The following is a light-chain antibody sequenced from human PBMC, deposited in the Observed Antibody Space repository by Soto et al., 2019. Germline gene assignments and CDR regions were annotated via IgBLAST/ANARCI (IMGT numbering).Light chain of an antibody. Sequence: EIVLTQSPGTLSLSPGERATLSCRASQSIASSYLAWYQQRPGRPPRLLLYRTFNRATGIPDRFSGSGSGTEFTLTINTLQPEDFAVYYCQQYYQWPSYTFGQGTKVDIK. CDR3: QQYYQWPSYT. V-gene: IGKV3-20*01. CDR1: QSIASSY. CDR2: RTF. J-gene: IGKJ2*01.